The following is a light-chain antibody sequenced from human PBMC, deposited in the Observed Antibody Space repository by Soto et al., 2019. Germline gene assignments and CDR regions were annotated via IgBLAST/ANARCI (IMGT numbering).Light chain of an antibody. Sequence: DIQMTQSPSSLSASVGERVTITCRTSRSIGNYLNWYQQKPESAPKLLIYLTSSLQSGVPSRFSGSGSWTDFTLTISSLQPEDFATYYCQQSYSTPYSFGQGTKLEIK. V-gene: IGKV1-39*01. CDR3: QQSYSTPYS. CDR1: RSIGNY. CDR2: LTS. J-gene: IGKJ2*01.